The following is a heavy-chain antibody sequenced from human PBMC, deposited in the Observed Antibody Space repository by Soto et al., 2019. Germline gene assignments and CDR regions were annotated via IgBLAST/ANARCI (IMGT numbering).Heavy chain of an antibody. Sequence: GESLKISCKGSGYSFTSYWIGWVRQMPGKGLEWMGIIYPGDSDTRYSPSFQGQVTISADKSISTAHLQWSSLKASDTAMYYCARPGYCSSTSCYYMDVWGKGTTVTVSS. V-gene: IGHV5-51*01. CDR2: IYPGDSDT. J-gene: IGHJ6*03. CDR1: GYSFTSYW. D-gene: IGHD2-2*01. CDR3: ARPGYCSSTSCYYMDV.